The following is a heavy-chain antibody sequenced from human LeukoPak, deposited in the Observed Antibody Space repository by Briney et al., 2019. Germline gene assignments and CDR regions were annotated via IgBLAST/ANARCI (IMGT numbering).Heavy chain of an antibody. D-gene: IGHD3-10*01. J-gene: IGHJ3*02. CDR2: IYSGGST. CDR1: GFTFSYYT. CDR3: ARDVWFGETDAFDI. Sequence: GGSLRLSCAASGFTFSYYTMSWVRQAPGKGLEWVSVIYSGGSTYYADSVKGRFTISRDNSKNTLYLQMNSLRAEDTAVYYCARDVWFGETDAFDIWGQGTMVTVSS. V-gene: IGHV3-53*01.